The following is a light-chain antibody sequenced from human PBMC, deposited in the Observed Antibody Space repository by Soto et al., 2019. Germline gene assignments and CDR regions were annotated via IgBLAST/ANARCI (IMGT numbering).Light chain of an antibody. V-gene: IGKV3-11*01. J-gene: IGKJ4*01. CDR3: QHRSNWPLT. CDR1: QSVGSY. CDR2: DAS. Sequence: EIVLTQSPATLSLSPGERATHSCRASQSVGSYLAWYQQKPGQAPRLLIYDASNRATGIPARFSGSGSGTDFTLTISSLEPEDFAVYYCQHRSNWPLTFSGGTKVEIK.